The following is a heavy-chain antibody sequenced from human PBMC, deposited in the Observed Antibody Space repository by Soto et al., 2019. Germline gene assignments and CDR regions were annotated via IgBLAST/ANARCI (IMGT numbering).Heavy chain of an antibody. V-gene: IGHV1-46*03. D-gene: IGHD6-6*01. CDR2: INPSGGST. CDR1: GYTFTSYY. CDR3: ARNPYSSSSVGYYYMDV. J-gene: IGHJ6*03. Sequence: GASVKVSCKASGYTFTSYYMHWVRQAPGQGLEWMGIINPSGGSTSYAQKFQGRVTMTRDTSTSTVYMELSSLRSEDTAVYYCARNPYSSSSVGYYYMDVWGKGTTVTVSS.